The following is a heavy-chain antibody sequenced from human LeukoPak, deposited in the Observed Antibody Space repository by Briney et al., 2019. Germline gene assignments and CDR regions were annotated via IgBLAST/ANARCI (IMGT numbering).Heavy chain of an antibody. V-gene: IGHV1-46*01. CDR2: INPSGERT. CDR3: AREYSSSLDGDY. J-gene: IGHJ4*02. D-gene: IGHD6-6*01. Sequence: ATLKASCKASGYTFTSYYMHWVRTAPEERVEWIGIINPSGERTSKATMTRDMSTSTVYMELSSLRSEDTAVYYCAREYSSSLDGDYWGQGTLVTVSS. CDR1: GYTFTSYY.